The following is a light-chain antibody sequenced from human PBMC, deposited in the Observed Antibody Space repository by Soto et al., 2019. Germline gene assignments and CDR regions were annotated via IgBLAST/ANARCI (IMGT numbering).Light chain of an antibody. CDR3: AAWDDSLSGWV. CDR2: ANI. CDR1: SSNIGTGYD. J-gene: IGLJ3*02. V-gene: IGLV1-40*01. Sequence: QSVLTQPPSVSGAPGQRVTISCTGSSSNIGTGYDVHWYQQLPGAAPKLLIYANINRPSGVPDRFSGSKSGTSASLAISGLRSEDEADYYCAAWDDSLSGWVFGGGTKLTVL.